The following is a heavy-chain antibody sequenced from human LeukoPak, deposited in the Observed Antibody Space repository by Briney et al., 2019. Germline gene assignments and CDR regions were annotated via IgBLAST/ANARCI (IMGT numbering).Heavy chain of an antibody. V-gene: IGHV1-2*02. CDR3: ARTDDKYDSRLLFN. J-gene: IGHJ1*01. Sequence: ASVKVSCQASGYTFTDYYRHWVRQAPGHGLEGMGLVNPHSGCTNFAQRFRGRVTLTRDTSFTTAYMELNRLESDDRDIYYCARTDDKYDSRLLFNWGQGTQIIVSS. D-gene: IGHD3-22*01. CDR1: GYTFTDYY. CDR2: VNPHSGCT.